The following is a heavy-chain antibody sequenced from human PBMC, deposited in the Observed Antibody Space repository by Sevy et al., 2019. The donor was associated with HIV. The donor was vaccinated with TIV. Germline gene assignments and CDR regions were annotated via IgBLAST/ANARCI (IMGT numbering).Heavy chain of an antibody. V-gene: IGHV3-23*01. CDR2: IGISGGST. J-gene: IGHJ4*02. CDR1: GLTFSSYA. D-gene: IGHD3-16*01. CDR3: AKEGGGACWGSYYFDY. Sequence: VGSLRLSCVASGLTFSSYAMNWVRQAPGKGLEWVSVIGISGGSTHYADSVKGRFTISRDNSKNTLYLQMNSLRAEDTALYYCAKEGGGACWGSYYFDYWGQGTLVTVSS.